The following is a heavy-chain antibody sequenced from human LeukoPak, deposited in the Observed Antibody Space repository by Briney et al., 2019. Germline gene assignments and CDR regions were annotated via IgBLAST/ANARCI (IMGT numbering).Heavy chain of an antibody. D-gene: IGHD2-21*01. CDR3: ARGYRRIYREFDH. V-gene: IGHV4-34*01. CDR1: GGSFSGYY. J-gene: IGHJ5*02. Sequence: SETLSLTCAVSGGSFSGYYWSWIRQPPGKGLEWIGEINHSGSTNYKPSLKSRVNISVDTSKNQFSLKLSAVTAADTAVYYCARGYRRIYREFDHWGQGTLVTVSS. CDR2: INHSGST.